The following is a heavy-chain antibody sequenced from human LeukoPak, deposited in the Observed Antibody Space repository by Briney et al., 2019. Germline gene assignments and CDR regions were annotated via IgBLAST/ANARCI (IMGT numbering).Heavy chain of an antibody. CDR2: VYYSGST. V-gene: IGHV4-39*01. D-gene: IGHD2-8*01. J-gene: IGHJ5*02. CDR1: SGSIGSSSNY. CDR3: ARASFNVVFGNWFDP. Sequence: SQTLSLTCTVSSGSIGSSSNYWGWIRQAPGKGLEWIGNVYYSGSTFYNPSLKSRVTISVDTSKNQFSLKLRSVTAADTAIYYCARASFNVVFGNWFDPWGQGTLVTVSS.